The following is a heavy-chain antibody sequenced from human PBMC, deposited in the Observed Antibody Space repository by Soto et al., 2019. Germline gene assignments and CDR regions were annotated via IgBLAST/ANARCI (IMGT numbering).Heavy chain of an antibody. J-gene: IGHJ4*02. V-gene: IGHV4-4*07. CDR3: ARTPGWYFDV. CDR1: GGYISTYY. CDR2: IHASGNT. D-gene: IGHD6-19*01. Sequence: QVQLLESGPGLVKPSETLSLTCNVSGGYISTYYWSWIRQPAGKGLEWIGRIHASGNTDYNPSLKSRVTMSVDTSKNQFSLRLTSLTAADTAGYYCARTPGWYFDVWGQGTLVTVS.